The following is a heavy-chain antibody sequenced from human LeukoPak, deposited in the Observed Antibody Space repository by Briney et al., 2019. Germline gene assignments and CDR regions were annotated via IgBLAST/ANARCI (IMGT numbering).Heavy chain of an antibody. J-gene: IGHJ4*02. CDR2: LKQDGSEK. V-gene: IGHV3-7*01. CDR3: ARGSTSDWPLDH. CDR1: GFTFNTYW. D-gene: IGHD6-19*01. Sequence: PGGSLRLSCVASGFTFNTYWMSWVRQAPGKGLEWVANLKQDGSEKFYVDSVKGRFIISRDNAKNSLYLQMNSLRVEDTAVYYCARGSTSDWPLDHWGQETLVTISS.